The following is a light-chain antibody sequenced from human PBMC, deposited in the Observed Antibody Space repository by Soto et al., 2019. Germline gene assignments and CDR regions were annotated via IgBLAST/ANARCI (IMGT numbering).Light chain of an antibody. Sequence: QSVMTQPPSVSAAPGQKVTISCSGSSSNIGGNSVSWYQQLPGTAPKLMIYEVTKRPSGVPDRFSGSKSANTASLTVSGLQAEDEADYYCSSYAGGNNWVFGGGTKLTVL. CDR1: SSNIGGNS. V-gene: IGLV2-8*01. CDR2: EVT. J-gene: IGLJ3*02. CDR3: SSYAGGNNWV.